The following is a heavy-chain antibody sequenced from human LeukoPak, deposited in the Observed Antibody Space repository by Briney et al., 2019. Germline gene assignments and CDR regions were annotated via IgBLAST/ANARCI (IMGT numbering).Heavy chain of an antibody. V-gene: IGHV3-64*04. CDR2: ISINGGST. J-gene: IGHJ5*02. CDR3: VRTYDENPLGWFDP. Sequence: GGSLRLSCSASGTAFRTYAMHWVRQPPGKGLYYVSAISINGGSTYYADSVRGRFTISRDNSKNTLYLQMNSLRPDDTAVYYCVRTYDENPLGWFDPWGQGTLVTVSS. D-gene: IGHD5-12*01. CDR1: GTAFRTYA.